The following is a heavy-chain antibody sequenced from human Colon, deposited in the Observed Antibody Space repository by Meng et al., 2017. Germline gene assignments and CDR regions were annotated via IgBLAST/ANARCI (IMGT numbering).Heavy chain of an antibody. CDR3: ARMSVGAKRGRDY. V-gene: IGHV4-4*02. D-gene: IGHD1-26*01. Sequence: QMQLQESGPGLVKPSGTLSLTFAVSGGFINTTDWWTWVRQPPGKGLEWIGDIYHSGTTMSNPSLKSRLSMSIDKSLNQFSLELTSVTAADTAVYYCARMSVGAKRGRDYWGQGTLVTVSS. CDR1: GGFINTTDW. J-gene: IGHJ4*02. CDR2: IYHSGTT.